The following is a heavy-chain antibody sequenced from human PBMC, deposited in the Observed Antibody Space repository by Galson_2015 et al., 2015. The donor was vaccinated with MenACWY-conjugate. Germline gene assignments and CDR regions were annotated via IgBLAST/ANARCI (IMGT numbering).Heavy chain of an antibody. D-gene: IGHD2-2*01. Sequence: SLRLSCAASGFTFSSYAMHWVRQAPGKGLEWVAVIWYDGSKTYYADSVKGRFTISRDNSKNTASLQMNSLRAEDTAVYYCAKSRQFQLLRQDGMDVWGQGTTVTVSS. V-gene: IGHV3-33*06. J-gene: IGHJ6*02. CDR3: AKSRQFQLLRQDGMDV. CDR1: GFTFSSYA. CDR2: IWYDGSKT.